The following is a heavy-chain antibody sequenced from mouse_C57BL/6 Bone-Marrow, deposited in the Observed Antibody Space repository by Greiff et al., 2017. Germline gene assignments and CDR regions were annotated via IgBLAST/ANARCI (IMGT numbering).Heavy chain of an antibody. V-gene: IGHV1-55*01. J-gene: IGHJ3*01. CDR1: GYTFTSYW. D-gene: IGHD1-1*01. Sequence: QVQLQQPGAELVKPGASVKMSCKASGYTFTSYWITWVKQRPGQGLEWIGDIYPGSGSTNYNEKFKSKATLTVDTSSSTAYMQLSSLTSDDSAVYYCARGGIYYYGPEAYWGQGTLVTVSA. CDR2: IYPGSGST. CDR3: ARGGIYYYGPEAY.